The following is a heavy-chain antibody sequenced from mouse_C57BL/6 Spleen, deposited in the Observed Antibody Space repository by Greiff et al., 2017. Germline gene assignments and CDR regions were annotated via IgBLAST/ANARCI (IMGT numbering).Heavy chain of an antibody. CDR2: INPYNGGT. CDR3: ARKGNWDYAMDY. D-gene: IGHD4-1*01. J-gene: IGHJ4*01. Sequence: EVQLQQSGPVLVKPGASVKMSCKASGYTFTDYYMNWVKQSHGKSLEWIGVINPYNGGTSYNQKFKGKATLTVDKSSSTAYMELNSLTSEDSAVYYCARKGNWDYAMDYWGQGTSGTVSS. V-gene: IGHV1-19*01. CDR1: GYTFTDYY.